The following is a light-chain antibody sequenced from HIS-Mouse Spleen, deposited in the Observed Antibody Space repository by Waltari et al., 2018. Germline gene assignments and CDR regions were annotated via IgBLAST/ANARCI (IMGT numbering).Light chain of an antibody. J-gene: IGKJ1*01. CDR3: QQYGSSPET. CDR2: GAS. CDR1: QSVSSSY. V-gene: IGKV3-20*01. Sequence: EIVLTQSPGTLSLSPGERATLSCRASQSVSSSYLAWYQQKPGQAPRLLIYGASSRATGIPDRFSGSGSGTDFTFTISRLEPEDFAVYYCQQYGSSPETFGQGTKVEIK.